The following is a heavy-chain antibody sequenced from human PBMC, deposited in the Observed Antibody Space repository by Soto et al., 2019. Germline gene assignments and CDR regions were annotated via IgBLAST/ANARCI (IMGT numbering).Heavy chain of an antibody. CDR1: VITFGSRA. Sequence: PGGSLRLSCGASVITFGSRAVIWFRQAPGEGRECVSTITDTGGDAKYANSVRGRYTISRDNSKKTLYLQMSSLRADDSAVYFCARGSRDSYPGSRIFDFWGRGTLVTVSS. D-gene: IGHD3-10*01. V-gene: IGHV3-23*01. CDR2: ITDTGGDA. J-gene: IGHJ4*02. CDR3: ARGSRDSYPGSRIFDF.